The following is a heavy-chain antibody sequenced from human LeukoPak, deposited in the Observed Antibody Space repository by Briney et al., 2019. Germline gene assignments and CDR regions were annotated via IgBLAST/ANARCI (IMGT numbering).Heavy chain of an antibody. CDR2: ISGSGGST. CDR1: GFTFSSYA. V-gene: IGHV3-23*01. Sequence: GGSLRLSCAASGFTFSSYAMSWVRQAPGKGLEWVSAISGSGGSTYYADSVKGRFTISRDNSKNTLYLQMNSLRAEDTAVYYCARGDYYYDSQGPPEQRYPGYYYYGMDVWGQGTTVTVSS. D-gene: IGHD3-22*01. J-gene: IGHJ6*02. CDR3: ARGDYYYDSQGPPEQRYPGYYYYGMDV.